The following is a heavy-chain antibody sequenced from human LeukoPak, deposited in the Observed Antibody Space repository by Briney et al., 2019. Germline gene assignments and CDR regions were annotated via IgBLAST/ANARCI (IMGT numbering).Heavy chain of an antibody. CDR1: GGSLSSSSYY. CDR2: IIYSGST. D-gene: IGHD3-3*01. V-gene: IGHV4-39*07. CDR3: ARVAYYDFWSGQILGAFDI. J-gene: IGHJ3*02. Sequence: SETLSLTCTVSGGSLSSSSYYWGWIRQPPGKGLEWLGTIIYSGSTCHNPSLKSRVTISVDTSKKQFSLKLTSVTAADTAVYYCARVAYYDFWSGQILGAFDIWGQGTMVTVSS.